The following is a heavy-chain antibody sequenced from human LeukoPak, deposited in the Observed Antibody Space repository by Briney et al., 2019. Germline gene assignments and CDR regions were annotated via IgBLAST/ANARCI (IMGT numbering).Heavy chain of an antibody. CDR1: GYTLTELS. Sequence: ASVKVSCKVSGYTLTELSMHWARQAPGKGLEWMGGFDPEDGETIYAQKFQGRVTMTEDTSTDTAYMELGSLRSEDTAVYYCAIRATTVTTIRAFDIWGQGTMVTVSS. D-gene: IGHD4-17*01. V-gene: IGHV1-24*01. CDR2: FDPEDGET. CDR3: AIRATTVTTIRAFDI. J-gene: IGHJ3*02.